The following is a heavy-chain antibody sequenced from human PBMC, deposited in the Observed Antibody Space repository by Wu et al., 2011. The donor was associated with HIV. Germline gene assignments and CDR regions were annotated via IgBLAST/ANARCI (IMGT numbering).Heavy chain of an antibody. V-gene: IGHV1-69*14. CDR1: GGTFSSYA. D-gene: IGHD2-2*02. J-gene: IGHJ6*03. CDR2: IIPNFDTA. CDR3: ARGAPGYCSSTRCYMRDYDFYMGV. Sequence: QVQLVQSGAEVKKPGSSVKVSCKASGGTFSSYAISWVRQAPGQGLEWMGGIIPNFDTAKYAQKFQGRVTLTADKYTNTAYMQLSSLRSEDTAVYYCARGAPGYCSSTRCYMRDYDFYMGVWGKGTTVTVSS.